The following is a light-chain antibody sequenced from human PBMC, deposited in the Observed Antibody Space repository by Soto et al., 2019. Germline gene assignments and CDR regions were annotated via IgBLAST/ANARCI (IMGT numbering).Light chain of an antibody. CDR3: QQYHSSPCT. V-gene: IGKV3-20*01. CDR2: GAS. J-gene: IGKJ1*01. Sequence: EIELTQSPSTLSLSPGDRATLSCRASQSVSSCYLAWYQQKPGHAPRLLLYGASSRSTGIPDRFSGRGFGTDFTPTTSRLEPADFAVYYCQQYHSSPCTFGQGTKVAIK. CDR1: QSVSSCY.